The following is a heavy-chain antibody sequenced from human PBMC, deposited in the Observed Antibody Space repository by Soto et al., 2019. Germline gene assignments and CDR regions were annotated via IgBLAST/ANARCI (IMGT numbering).Heavy chain of an antibody. J-gene: IGHJ6*02. CDR1: GFTFSSYS. CDR2: ISSSSSYI. Sequence: EVQLVESGGGLVKPGGSLRLSCAASGFTFSSYSMNWVRQAPGKGLEWVSSISSSSSYIYYADSVKGRFTISRDNAKNSLYLQMNRLTAEDTAVYYCASPSIAARRGYYYYGMGVWGQGTTVTVSS. D-gene: IGHD6-6*01. CDR3: ASPSIAARRGYYYYGMGV. V-gene: IGHV3-21*01.